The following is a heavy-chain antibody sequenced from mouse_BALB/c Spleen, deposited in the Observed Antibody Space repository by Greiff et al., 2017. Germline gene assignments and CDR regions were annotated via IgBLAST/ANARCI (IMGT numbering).Heavy chain of an antibody. D-gene: IGHD2-2*01. V-gene: IGHV1-31*01. CDR3: ARWGYDGHYYAMDY. J-gene: IGHJ4*01. CDR2: INPYNGAT. Sequence: EVKLMESGPELVKPGASVKISCKASGYSFTGYYMHWVKQSHVKSLEWIGRINPYNGATSYNQNFKDKASLTVDKSSSTAYMELHSLTSEDSAVYYCARWGYDGHYYAMDYWGQGTSVTVSS. CDR1: GYSFTGYY.